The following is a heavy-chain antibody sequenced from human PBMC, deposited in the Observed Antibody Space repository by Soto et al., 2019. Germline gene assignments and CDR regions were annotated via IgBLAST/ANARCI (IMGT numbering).Heavy chain of an antibody. V-gene: IGHV1-8*01. CDR1: GYTFTSYD. Sequence: ASVKVSCKASGYTFTSYDINWVRQATGQGLEWMGWMNPNSGNTGYAQKFQGRVTMTRNTSISTAYMELSSLRSEDTAVYYCARGMSVLMVYAVYYYYYGMDVWGQGTTVTVYS. CDR3: ARGMSVLMVYAVYYYYYGMDV. CDR2: MNPNSGNT. J-gene: IGHJ6*02. D-gene: IGHD2-8*01.